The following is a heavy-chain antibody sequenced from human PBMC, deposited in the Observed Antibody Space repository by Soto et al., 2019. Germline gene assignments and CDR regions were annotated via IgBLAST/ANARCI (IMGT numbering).Heavy chain of an antibody. D-gene: IGHD2-2*01. Sequence: GASVKVSCKASGGTFSSYSISWVRQAPGQGLEWMGRIIPILGIANYAQKFQGRVTITADKSTSTAYMELSSLRSEDTAVYYCARDSARYCSSTSCYEGYDYWGQGTLVTVSS. CDR2: IIPILGIA. J-gene: IGHJ4*02. CDR3: ARDSARYCSSTSCYEGYDY. CDR1: GGTFSSYS. V-gene: IGHV1-69*04.